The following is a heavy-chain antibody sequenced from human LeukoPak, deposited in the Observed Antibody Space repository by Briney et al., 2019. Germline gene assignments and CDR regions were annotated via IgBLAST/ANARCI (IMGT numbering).Heavy chain of an antibody. Sequence: PSETLSLTCTISGGSINSYYWSWIRQPPGKRLEYIGYISYSGDSNSNPSLKSRVTISLVTSKNQFSLKLNSVTAADTAVYYSAIGGYSYKKAFDIWGQGTLVTVSS. CDR1: GGSINSYY. CDR3: AIGGYSYKKAFDI. J-gene: IGHJ3*02. D-gene: IGHD5-18*01. V-gene: IGHV4-59*01. CDR2: ISYSGDS.